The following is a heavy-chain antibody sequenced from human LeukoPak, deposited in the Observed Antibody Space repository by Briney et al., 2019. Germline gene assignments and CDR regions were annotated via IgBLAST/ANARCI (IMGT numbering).Heavy chain of an antibody. CDR2: IYHSGST. Sequence: SSETLSLTCAVSGYSISSGYYWGWIRQPPGKGLEWIGSIYHSGSTYYNPSLKSRVTISVDTSKNQFSLKLSSVTAADTAVYYCAXHLSLHTIFXPXXVSXXWGQG. J-gene: IGHJ4*02. CDR3: AXHLSLHTIFXPXXVSXX. D-gene: IGHD3-3*01. V-gene: IGHV4-38-2*01. CDR1: GYSISSGYY.